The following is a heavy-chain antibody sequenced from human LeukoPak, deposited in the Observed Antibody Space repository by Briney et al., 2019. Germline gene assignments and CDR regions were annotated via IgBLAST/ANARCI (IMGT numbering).Heavy chain of an antibody. J-gene: IGHJ6*02. V-gene: IGHV4-39*01. CDR1: GGSISSSSYY. Sequence: KPSETLSLTCTVSGGSISSSSYYWGWIRQPPGKGLEWIGSIYYSGSTYHNPSLRSRVTIFVDTSKNQFSLKLSSVTAADTAVYYCARAGYSYYGMDVWGQGTTVIVSS. CDR3: ARAGYSYYGMDV. CDR2: IYYSGST.